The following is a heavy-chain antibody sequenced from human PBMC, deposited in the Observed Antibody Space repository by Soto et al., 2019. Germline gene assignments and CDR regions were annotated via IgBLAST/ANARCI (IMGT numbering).Heavy chain of an antibody. CDR2: INHSGST. CDR3: ARAPLRYFDWQVLRVYFDY. D-gene: IGHD3-9*01. V-gene: IGHV4-34*01. Sequence: SETLSLTCTVSGGSISSYYWSWIRQPPGKGLEWIGEINHSGSTNYNPSLKSRVTISVDTSKNQFSLKLSSVTAADTAVYYCARAPLRYFDWQVLRVYFDYWGQGTLVTVSS. CDR1: GGSISSYY. J-gene: IGHJ4*02.